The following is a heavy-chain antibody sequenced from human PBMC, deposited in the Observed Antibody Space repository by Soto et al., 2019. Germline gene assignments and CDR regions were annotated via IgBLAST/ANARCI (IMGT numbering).Heavy chain of an antibody. V-gene: IGHV4-59*01. J-gene: IGHJ5*02. CDR2: ISYSGST. CDR3: SMTLNRVRGITGGFGP. Sequence: SVPLCLTCTVVCGKIKDYYCRWLRQTPGKGPEWIGYISYSGSTNYNPSLESRVSISLDRSKNQFSLKLSSVTAADTAVYYCSMTLNRVRGITGGFGPWGLGTLVTVSS. CDR1: CGKIKDYY. D-gene: IGHD3-10*01.